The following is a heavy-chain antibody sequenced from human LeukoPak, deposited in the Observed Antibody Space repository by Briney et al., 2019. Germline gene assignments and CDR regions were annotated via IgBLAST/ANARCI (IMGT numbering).Heavy chain of an antibody. Sequence: GASVKVSGKASGYTFTSYDINWVRQATGQGLEWMGWMNPNSGNTGYAQKFQGRVTITRNTSISTAYMELSSLRSEDTAVYYCARGNRRAAAGTVSYWFDPWGQGTLVTVSS. J-gene: IGHJ5*02. CDR2: MNPNSGNT. CDR3: ARGNRRAAAGTVSYWFDP. CDR1: GYTFTSYD. D-gene: IGHD6-13*01. V-gene: IGHV1-8*03.